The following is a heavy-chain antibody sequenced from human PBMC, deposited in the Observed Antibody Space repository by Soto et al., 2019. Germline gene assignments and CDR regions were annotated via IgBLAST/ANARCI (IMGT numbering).Heavy chain of an antibody. D-gene: IGHD1-1*01. CDR3: ARRAETNGWNGFGADKYYFDF. Sequence: GASVKVSCKASGYTFTSYDIYWVRQATGQGLEWMGWMNPSTGNSGYAQKFQGRVTMTSGTSISTAHMELSSLRSEDTAVYYCARRAETNGWNGFGADKYYFDFWGQGTLVTVSS. CDR1: GYTFTSYD. CDR2: MNPSTGNS. V-gene: IGHV1-8*01. J-gene: IGHJ4*02.